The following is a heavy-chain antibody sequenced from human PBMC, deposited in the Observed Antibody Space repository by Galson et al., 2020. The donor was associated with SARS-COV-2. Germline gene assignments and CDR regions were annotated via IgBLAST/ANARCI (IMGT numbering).Heavy chain of an antibody. CDR3: AKEEHSEGYYYMFDY. J-gene: IGHJ4*02. CDR1: GFDFSSYA. V-gene: IGHV3-23*01. Sequence: GGSLRLSCVASGFDFSSYAMSWVRQAPGKGLEWVSRISASGATINYADSVKGRFTISRDNSKNTVHLQLGSLRAEDTAVYYCAKEEHSEGYYYMFDYWGQGTLVTVSS. D-gene: IGHD3-22*01. CDR2: ISASGATI.